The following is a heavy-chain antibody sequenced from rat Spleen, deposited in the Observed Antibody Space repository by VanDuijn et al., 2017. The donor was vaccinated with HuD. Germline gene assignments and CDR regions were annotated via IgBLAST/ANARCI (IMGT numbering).Heavy chain of an antibody. J-gene: IGHJ1*01. D-gene: IGHD3-8*01. CDR1: GFTFSDYG. V-gene: IGHV5-19*01. CDR3: ATSPYYWYFDF. CDR2: ISPSGGST. Sequence: EVQLVESGGGLVQPGRSMKLSCSASGFTFSDYGMAWVFQAPTKGLEWVASISPSGGSTYYRDSVKGRFTISRDNAKSTLYLQMDSLRSEDTATYYCATSPYYWYFDFWGPGTMVTVSS.